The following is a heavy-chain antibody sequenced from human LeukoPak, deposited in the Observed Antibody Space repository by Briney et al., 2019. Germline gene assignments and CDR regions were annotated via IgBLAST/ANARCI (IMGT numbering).Heavy chain of an antibody. V-gene: IGHV1-2*02. CDR1: GYTFTGYY. CDR2: INPNSGGT. CDR3: ARVPVAPYYGFWSGYSNYYYMDV. Sequence: GASVKVSCKASGYTFTGYYMHWVRQAPGQGLEWMGWINPNSGGTNYAQKFQGRVTMTRDTSISTAYMELSRLRSDDTAVYYCARVPVAPYYGFWSGYSNYYYMDVWGKGTTVTVSS. D-gene: IGHD3-3*01. J-gene: IGHJ6*03.